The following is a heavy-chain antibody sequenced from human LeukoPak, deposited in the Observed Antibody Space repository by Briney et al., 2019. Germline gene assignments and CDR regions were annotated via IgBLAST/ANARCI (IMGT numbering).Heavy chain of an antibody. V-gene: IGHV3-30*04. Sequence: GGSLRLSCAASGLTFSSYAMHWVRQAPGKGLEWVAVISYDGSNKYYADSVKGLFTISRDNSKNTLYLQMNSLRTEDTAVYYCARDRNSGYDYYYYGMDVWGQGTTVTVSS. CDR3: ARDRNSGYDYYYYGMDV. J-gene: IGHJ6*02. CDR2: ISYDGSNK. D-gene: IGHD5-12*01. CDR1: GLTFSSYA.